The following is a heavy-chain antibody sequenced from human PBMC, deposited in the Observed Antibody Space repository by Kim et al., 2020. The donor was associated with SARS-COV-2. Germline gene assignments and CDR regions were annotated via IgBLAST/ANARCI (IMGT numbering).Heavy chain of an antibody. J-gene: IGHJ4*01. V-gene: IGHV3-7*01. CDR1: GFMFNDYW. CDR3: AREFGIRQTSVQSFDY. D-gene: IGHD3-10*01. Sequence: GGSLRLSCEASGFMFNDYWMSWVRQAPGKGLEWVANIKQDGNEKYYVDSVKGRVTISRDNAKNSLYLQINRLRAEDTAIYFCAREFGIRQTSVQSFDYWG. CDR2: IKQDGNEK.